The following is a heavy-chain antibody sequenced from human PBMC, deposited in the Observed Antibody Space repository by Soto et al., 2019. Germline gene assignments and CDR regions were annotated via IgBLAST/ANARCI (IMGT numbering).Heavy chain of an antibody. V-gene: IGHV4-59*12. CDR3: ARGIRRGYSYGHNWFDP. CDR2: IYYSGST. Sequence: TSETLSLTCTVSGGSIGSYYWSWIRQPPGKGLEWIGYIYYSGSTNYNPSLKSRVTISVDTSKNQFSLKRSSVTAADTAVYYCARGIRRGYSYGHNWFDPWGQGTLVTVSS. D-gene: IGHD5-18*01. J-gene: IGHJ5*02. CDR1: GGSIGSYY.